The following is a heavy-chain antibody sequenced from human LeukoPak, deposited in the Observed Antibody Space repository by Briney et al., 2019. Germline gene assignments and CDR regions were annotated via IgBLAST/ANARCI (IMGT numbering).Heavy chain of an antibody. CDR3: AKGVMGNIVGQFDY. D-gene: IGHD2-21*01. CDR1: GFTFNNAW. Sequence: GGSLRLSCAASGFTFNNAWMSWVRQAPGKGLEWVSGISWNSGSIGYADSVKGRFTISRDNAKNSLYLQMNSLRAEDMALYYCAKGVMGNIVGQFDYWGQGTLVTVSS. CDR2: ISWNSGSI. V-gene: IGHV3-9*03. J-gene: IGHJ4*02.